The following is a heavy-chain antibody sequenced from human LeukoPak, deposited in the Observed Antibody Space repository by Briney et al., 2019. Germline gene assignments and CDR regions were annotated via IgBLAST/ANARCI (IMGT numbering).Heavy chain of an antibody. D-gene: IGHD3-22*01. J-gene: IGHJ4*02. CDR3: ARGSGYYYYFDY. CDR2: INHSGST. CDR1: GGSFSGYY. Sequence: SETLSLTCAVYGGSFSGYYWSWIRQPPGKGLEWIGEINHSGSTNYNPSLKSRVTISVDTSKNQFSLKLSSATAADTAVYYCARGSGYYYYFDYWGQGTLVTVSS. V-gene: IGHV4-34*01.